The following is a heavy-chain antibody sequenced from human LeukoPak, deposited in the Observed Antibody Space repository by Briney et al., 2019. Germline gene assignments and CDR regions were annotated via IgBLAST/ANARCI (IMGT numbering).Heavy chain of an antibody. J-gene: IGHJ4*02. D-gene: IGHD4-17*01. CDR3: ARDFGDFRIDY. V-gene: IGHV4-39*02. CDR2: ISYSGST. Sequence: CVRQPPGKGLEWIGSISYSGSTYYIPSLRSRVTVSADTSKNQFSLKLSSVTAADTAVYYCARDFGDFRIDYWGQGTLVTVSS.